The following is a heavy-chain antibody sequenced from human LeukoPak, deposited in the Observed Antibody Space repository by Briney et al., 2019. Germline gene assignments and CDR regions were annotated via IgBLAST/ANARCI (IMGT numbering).Heavy chain of an antibody. Sequence: GGSLRLSCAASGFTFDDYTMHWVRQAPGKGLEWVSGITGSGGSTYYADSVKGRFTISRDNSKNTLYLQMNSLRAEDTATYYCARDERLLSFLKWGQGTLVTVSS. CDR3: ARDERLLSFLK. V-gene: IGHV3-23*01. J-gene: IGHJ4*02. D-gene: IGHD3-3*01. CDR2: ITGSGGST. CDR1: GFTFDDYT.